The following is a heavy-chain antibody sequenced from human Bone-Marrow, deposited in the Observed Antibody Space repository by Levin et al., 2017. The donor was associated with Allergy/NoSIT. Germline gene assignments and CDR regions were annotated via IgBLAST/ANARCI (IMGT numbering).Heavy chain of an antibody. CDR1: GFIFSAYA. J-gene: IGHJ5*02. CDR2: ISYDGSNT. V-gene: IGHV3-30*04. D-gene: IGHD1-14*01. Sequence: PGGSLRLSCVGSGFIFSAYAIHWVRQAPGKGLIWMTVISYDGSNTEYAESVKGRFTVSRDNSKNTVYLQMNSLRPEDTAVYYCARDYTESSDHLGPWGQGTLVTVSS. CDR3: ARDYTESSDHLGP.